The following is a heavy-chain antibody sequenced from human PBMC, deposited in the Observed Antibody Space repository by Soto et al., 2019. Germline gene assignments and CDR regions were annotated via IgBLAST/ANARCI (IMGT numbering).Heavy chain of an antibody. D-gene: IGHD1-26*01. Sequence: AVYGGSFSGYYWSWIRQPPGKGLEWIWEINHSGSTNYNPSLKSRVTISVDTSKNQFSLKLSSVTAADTAVYYCASLCGSYYYYGMDVWGQGTTVTVSS. J-gene: IGHJ6*02. CDR3: ASLCGSYYYYGMDV. CDR2: INHSGST. CDR1: GGSFSGYY. V-gene: IGHV4-34*01.